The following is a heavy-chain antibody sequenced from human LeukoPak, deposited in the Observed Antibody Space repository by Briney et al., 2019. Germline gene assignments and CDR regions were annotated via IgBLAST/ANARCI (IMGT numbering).Heavy chain of an antibody. V-gene: IGHV4-59*08. CDR2: IYYSGST. J-gene: IGHJ3*02. CDR3: ARQADPHIVVVVAATGAFDI. D-gene: IGHD2-15*01. CDR1: GGSISSYY. Sequence: PSETLSLTCTVSGGSISSYYWSWIRQRPGKGLEWIGYIYYSGSTNYNPSLKSRVTISVDTSKNQFSLKLSSVTAADTAVYYCARQADPHIVVVVAATGAFDIWGQGTMVTVSS.